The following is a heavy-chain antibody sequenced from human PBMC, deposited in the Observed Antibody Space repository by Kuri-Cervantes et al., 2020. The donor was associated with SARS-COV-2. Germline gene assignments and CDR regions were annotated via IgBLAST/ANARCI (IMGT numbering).Heavy chain of an antibody. D-gene: IGHD6-6*01. Sequence: ESLKISCAVYGGSFSGYYWSWIRQPPGKGLEWIGEINHSGSTNYNPSLKSRVTISVDTSKNQFSLQLNSVTPEDTAVYYCARQSSSSSFYNGMDVWGQGTTVTVSS. J-gene: IGHJ6*02. CDR1: GGSFSGYY. CDR2: INHSGST. CDR3: ARQSSSSSFYNGMDV. V-gene: IGHV4-34*01.